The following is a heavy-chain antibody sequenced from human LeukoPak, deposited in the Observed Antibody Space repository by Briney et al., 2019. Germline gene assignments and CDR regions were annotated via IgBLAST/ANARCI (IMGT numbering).Heavy chain of an antibody. Sequence: ASVKVSCKASGYTFTSYDINWVRQATGQGLEWMGWMNPNSGNTGYAQKFQGRVTMTRNTSISTAYMELSSLRSEDTAVYYCAREWDQYSGYDPPLDYWGQGTLVTVSS. CDR2: MNPNSGNT. J-gene: IGHJ4*02. CDR1: GYTFTSYD. CDR3: AREWDQYSGYDPPLDY. V-gene: IGHV1-8*01. D-gene: IGHD5-12*01.